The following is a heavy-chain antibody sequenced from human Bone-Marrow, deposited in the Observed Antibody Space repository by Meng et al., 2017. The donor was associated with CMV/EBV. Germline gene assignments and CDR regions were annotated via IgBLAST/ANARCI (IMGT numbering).Heavy chain of an antibody. D-gene: IGHD2-15*01. CDR3: AKSGVPRRLVGYHLDY. V-gene: IGHV3-23*01. J-gene: IGHJ4*02. Sequence: GESLKISCAASGFTFSSFAMNWVRQAPGKGLEWVSVVSGSGGATFYRDSVEGRLTISRDNSRNTVYLHMNGLRGEDTAIYYCAKSGVPRRLVGYHLDYWGRGTLVTFSS. CDR2: VSGSGGAT. CDR1: GFTFSSFA.